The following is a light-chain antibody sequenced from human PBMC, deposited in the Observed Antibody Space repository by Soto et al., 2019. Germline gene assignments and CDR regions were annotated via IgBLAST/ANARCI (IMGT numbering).Light chain of an antibody. CDR3: QQRSDWPSIS. CDR2: DAS. J-gene: IGKJ5*01. CDR1: QSVSNY. Sequence: EIVLTRSPATLYLSPVEPATLSCRGSQSVSNYLAWYQHKPGQAPRLLIYDASSRATGIPARFSGSGSGTDFTLTISSLESEDSAVYYCQQRSDWPSISFGQGTRLEIK. V-gene: IGKV3-11*01.